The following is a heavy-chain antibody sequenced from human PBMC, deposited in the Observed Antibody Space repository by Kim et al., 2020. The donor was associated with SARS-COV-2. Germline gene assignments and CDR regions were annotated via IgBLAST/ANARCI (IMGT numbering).Heavy chain of an antibody. Sequence: SETLSLTCTVSGGSISSGDYYWSWIRQPPGKGLEWIGYIYYSGSTYYNPSLKSRVTISVDTSKNQFSLKLSSVTAADTAVYYCARESQTYGSEHIFDYWGQGTLVTVSS. D-gene: IGHD3-10*01. CDR2: IYYSGST. CDR1: GGSISSGDYY. J-gene: IGHJ4*02. CDR3: ARESQTYGSEHIFDY. V-gene: IGHV4-30-4*01.